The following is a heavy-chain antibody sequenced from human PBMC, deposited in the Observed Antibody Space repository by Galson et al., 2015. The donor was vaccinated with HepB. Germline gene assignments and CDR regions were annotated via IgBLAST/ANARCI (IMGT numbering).Heavy chain of an antibody. V-gene: IGHV3-23*01. J-gene: IGHJ4*02. D-gene: IGHD2-8*02. CDR1: GFTFSTYA. Sequence: SLRLSCAASGFTFSTYAMSWVRQAPGKGLEWVSGITGTGAYTDYADSVKGRFTISRDNAKNTLSLQMNSVRAEDTAVYYYAKDRDAYCIGGVCYKVGFDYWGQGTLVTVSS. CDR3: AKDRDAYCIGGVCYKVGFDY. CDR2: ITGTGAYT.